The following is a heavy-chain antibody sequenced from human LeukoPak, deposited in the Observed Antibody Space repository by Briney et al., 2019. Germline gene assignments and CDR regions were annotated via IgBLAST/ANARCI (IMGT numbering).Heavy chain of an antibody. CDR3: ARALQDIVVVPAAAFDY. D-gene: IGHD2-2*01. CDR1: GGSISSSSYY. Sequence: SETLSLTCTVSGGSISSSSYYWGWIRQPPGRGVEGIGSIYCSGSTYYNPSIKSRVTISVDTSKNQFSLKLSSVIAADTAVYYCARALQDIVVVPAAAFDYWGQGTLVTVSS. CDR2: IYCSGST. J-gene: IGHJ4*02. V-gene: IGHV4-39*01.